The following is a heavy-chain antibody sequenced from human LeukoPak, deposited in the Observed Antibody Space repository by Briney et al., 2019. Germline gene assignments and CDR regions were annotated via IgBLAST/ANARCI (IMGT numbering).Heavy chain of an antibody. CDR1: GYCFTSYW. D-gene: IGHD6-13*01. CDR2: IDPSDSYT. Sequence: GESLKISCKGSGYCFTSYWISWVRQMPGKGLEWMGRIDPSDSYTNYSPSFQGHVTISTDKSISTAYLQWSSLKASDTAIYYCARRRYSNTWFDYWGQGTLVTVSS. V-gene: IGHV5-10-1*01. J-gene: IGHJ4*02. CDR3: ARRRYSNTWFDY.